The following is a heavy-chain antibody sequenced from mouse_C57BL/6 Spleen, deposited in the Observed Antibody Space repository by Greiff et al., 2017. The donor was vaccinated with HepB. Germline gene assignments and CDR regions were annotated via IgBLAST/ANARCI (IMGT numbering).Heavy chain of an antibody. CDR1: GFTFSSYG. CDR3: ARGGGSSYAWFAY. Sequence: EVMLVESGGDLVKPGGSLKLSCAASGFTFSSYGMSWVRQTPDKRLEWVATISSGGSYTYYPDSVKGRFTISRDNAKNTLYLQMSSLKSEDTAMYYCARGGGSSYAWFAYWGQGTLVTVSA. D-gene: IGHD1-1*01. CDR2: ISSGGSYT. V-gene: IGHV5-6*01. J-gene: IGHJ3*01.